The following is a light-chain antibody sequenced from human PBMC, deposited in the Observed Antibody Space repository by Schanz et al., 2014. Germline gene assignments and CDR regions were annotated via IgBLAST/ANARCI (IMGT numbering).Light chain of an antibody. CDR2: DSS. V-gene: IGKV3-20*01. CDR3: HQYGSAPQT. J-gene: IGKJ1*01. Sequence: EIVLTQSPGTLSLSPGERATLSCRASQSVSSSYLAWYQQKPGQAPRLLMYDSSSRATGIPDRLSGSGSGTDFTLTISRLEPEDFAVYYCHQYGSAPQTFGQGTKVEIK. CDR1: QSVSSSY.